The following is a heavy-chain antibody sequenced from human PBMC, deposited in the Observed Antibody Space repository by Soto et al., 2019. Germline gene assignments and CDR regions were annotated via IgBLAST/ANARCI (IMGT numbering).Heavy chain of an antibody. V-gene: IGHV1-69*02. CDR3: AGGLVRGYNWFDP. CDR1: GGTFSGYT. J-gene: IGHJ5*02. D-gene: IGHD3-10*01. CDR2: IIPILGIA. Sequence: SVKVSCKASGGTFSGYTISWVRQAPGQGLEWMGRIIPILGIANYAQKFQGRVTITADKSTSTAYMELSSLRSEDTAVYYCAGGLVRGYNWFDPWGQGTLVTVSS.